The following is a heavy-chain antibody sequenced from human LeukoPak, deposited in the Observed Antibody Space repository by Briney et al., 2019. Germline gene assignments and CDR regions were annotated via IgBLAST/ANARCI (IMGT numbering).Heavy chain of an antibody. D-gene: IGHD2-2*01. Sequence: ASVKVSCMVSGYTLTELSMHWVRQAPGKGLEWMGGFDPEDGETIYARKFQGRVTMTEDTSTDTAYMELSSLRSEDTAVYYCATAHCSSTSCYTTNYYYYGMDVWGQGTTVTVSS. CDR2: FDPEDGET. V-gene: IGHV1-24*01. J-gene: IGHJ6*02. CDR3: ATAHCSSTSCYTTNYYYYGMDV. CDR1: GYTLTELS.